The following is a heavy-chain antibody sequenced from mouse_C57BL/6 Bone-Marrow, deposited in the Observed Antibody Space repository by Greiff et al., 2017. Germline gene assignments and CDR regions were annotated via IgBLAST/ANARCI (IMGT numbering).Heavy chain of an antibody. J-gene: IGHJ3*01. V-gene: IGHV5-12*01. Sequence: EVQRVESGGGLVQPGGSLKLSCAASGFTFSDYYMYWVRQTPEKRLEWVAYISNGGGSTYYPDTVKGRFTISRDNAKNTLYLQMSRLKSEDTAMYYCARHSDGYYVRFAYWGQGTLVTVSA. CDR3: ARHSDGYYVRFAY. D-gene: IGHD2-3*01. CDR2: ISNGGGST. CDR1: GFTFSDYY.